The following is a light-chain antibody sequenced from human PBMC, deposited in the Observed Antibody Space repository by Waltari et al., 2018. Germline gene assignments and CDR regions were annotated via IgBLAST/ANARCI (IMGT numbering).Light chain of an antibody. CDR3: LSFDNTLWV. Sequence: FMLTHPHPVSESPGHTVTISCTRTRGRSDSTNPQWYQHRPRRSPTTVIYDDYQRPSGFPTRFSASIYRASNSASLTIAGLTTEDEADYYCLSFDNTLWVFGGGTKLTVL. CDR2: DDY. CDR1: RGRSDSTN. V-gene: IGLV6-57*01. J-gene: IGLJ3*02.